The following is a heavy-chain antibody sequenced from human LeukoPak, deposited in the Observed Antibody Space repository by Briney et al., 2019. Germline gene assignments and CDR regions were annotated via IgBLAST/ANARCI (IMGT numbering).Heavy chain of an antibody. Sequence: PSETLSLTCTVSGGSISSYYWSWIRQPPGKGLEWIGYIYYSGSTNYNPSLKSRVTISVDTSKNQFSLKLSSVTAADTAVYYCARGPEGWQQLVLLAFDIWRQGTMVTVSS. D-gene: IGHD6-13*01. CDR1: GGSISSYY. J-gene: IGHJ3*02. CDR3: ARGPEGWQQLVLLAFDI. CDR2: IYYSGST. V-gene: IGHV4-59*01.